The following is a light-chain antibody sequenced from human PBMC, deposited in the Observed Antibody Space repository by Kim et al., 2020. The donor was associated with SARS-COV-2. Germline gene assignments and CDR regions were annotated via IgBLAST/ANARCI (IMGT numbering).Light chain of an antibody. CDR1: KLGDRD. J-gene: IGLJ1*01. CDR2: EDN. Sequence: SYELTQPPSVSVSPGQTARITCSGDKLGDRDVCWYQQKPGQSPVLVIYEDNKRPSGIPGRFSGSNSGNTATLTISGTQAMDEADYYCQAWASSTFYVFGT. CDR3: QAWASSTFYV. V-gene: IGLV3-1*01.